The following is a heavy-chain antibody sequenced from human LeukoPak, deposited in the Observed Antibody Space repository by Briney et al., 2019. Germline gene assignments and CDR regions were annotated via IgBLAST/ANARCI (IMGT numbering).Heavy chain of an antibody. Sequence: GGSLRLSCAASGFSFDDYGMSWVRQAPGRGLEWVSCINWNGGSTGYADSVKGRFTISRDNAKNSLYLQMHSLRAEYTALYYCASGGIYYGAAFDFWGQGILVTVSS. CDR3: ASGGIYYGAAFDF. D-gene: IGHD1-26*01. J-gene: IGHJ4*02. CDR2: INWNGGST. V-gene: IGHV3-20*04. CDR1: GFSFDDYG.